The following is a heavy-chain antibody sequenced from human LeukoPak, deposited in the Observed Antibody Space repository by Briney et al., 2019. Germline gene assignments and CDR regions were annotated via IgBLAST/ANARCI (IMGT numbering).Heavy chain of an antibody. CDR3: ARDDYDSSTPYYFDY. J-gene: IGHJ4*02. Sequence: GGSLRLSCAASGFTFSSYSMNWVRQAPGKGLEWVSSISSSSSYIYYADSVKGRFTISRDNVKNSLYLQMNSLRAEDTAVYYCARDDYDSSTPYYFDYWGQRILVTVSS. CDR2: ISSSSSYI. V-gene: IGHV3-21*01. CDR1: GFTFSSYS. D-gene: IGHD3-22*01.